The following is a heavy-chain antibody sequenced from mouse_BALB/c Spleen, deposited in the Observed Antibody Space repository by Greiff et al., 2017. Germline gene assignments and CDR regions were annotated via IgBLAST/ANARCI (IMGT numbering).Heavy chain of an antibody. CDR1: GFSLTSYG. CDR3: ARDEGYYGNYYYAMDY. CDR2: IWAGGST. J-gene: IGHJ4*01. D-gene: IGHD2-1*01. V-gene: IGHV2-9*02. Sequence: VQLQESGPGLVAPSQSLSITCTVSGFSLTSYGVHWVRQPPGKGLEWLGVIWAGGSTNYNSALMSRLSISKDNSKSQVFLKMNSLQTDDTAMYYCARDEGYYGNYYYAMDYWGQGTSVTVSS.